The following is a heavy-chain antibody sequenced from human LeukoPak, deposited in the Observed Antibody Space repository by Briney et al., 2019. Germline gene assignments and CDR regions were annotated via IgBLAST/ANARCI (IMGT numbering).Heavy chain of an antibody. D-gene: IGHD6-13*01. CDR1: GYTFTSYG. Sequence: ASVKVSCKASGYTFTSYGISWVRQAPGQGLEWMGWISAYNGNTNYAQKLQGRVTMTTDTSTSTAYMELRSLRFDDTAVYYCASAPNYIAASNWFDPWGQGTLVTVSS. CDR3: ASAPNYIAASNWFDP. J-gene: IGHJ5*02. V-gene: IGHV1-18*01. CDR2: ISAYNGNT.